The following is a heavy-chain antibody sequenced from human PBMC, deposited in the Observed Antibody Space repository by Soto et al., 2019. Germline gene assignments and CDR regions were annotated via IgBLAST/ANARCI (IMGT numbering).Heavy chain of an antibody. V-gene: IGHV1-58*01. Sequence: GASVNVSCKASGFTFTSSAVQGVRQARGQRLEWIGWIVVGSGNTNYAQKFQERVTITRDMSTSTAYLEMSSLRSEDTAVYYCAADPIATAVGVWGQGTTVTVSS. D-gene: IGHD4-17*01. CDR2: IVVGSGNT. CDR3: AADPIATAVGV. CDR1: GFTFTSSA. J-gene: IGHJ6*02.